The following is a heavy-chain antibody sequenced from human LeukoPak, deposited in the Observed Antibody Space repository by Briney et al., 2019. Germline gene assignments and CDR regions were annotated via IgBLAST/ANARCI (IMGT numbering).Heavy chain of an antibody. D-gene: IGHD3-3*01. J-gene: IGHJ4*02. V-gene: IGHV3-53*01. CDR3: ARDPAGDYDFWGAVPGFDY. Sequence: GGSLRLSCAASGFTVSSNYMSWVRQAPGKGLEWVSDIYSGGSKYYDDSVKGRCTTSRDNAKNSLYLQMNSLRAEDTALYYCARDPAGDYDFWGAVPGFDYWGEGTLVTVSS. CDR2: IYSGGSK. CDR1: GFTVSSNY.